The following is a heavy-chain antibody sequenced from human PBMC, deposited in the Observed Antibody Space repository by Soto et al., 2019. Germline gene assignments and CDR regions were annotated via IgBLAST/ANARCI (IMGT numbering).Heavy chain of an antibody. Sequence: NPSETLSLTCTVSGGSISSYYWSWIRQPPGKGLEWIGYIYYSGSTNYNPSLKSRVTISVDTSKNQFSLKLSSVTAADTAVYYCARHKGGYCSSTSCPLDFDYWGQGTLVTVSS. CDR2: IYYSGST. V-gene: IGHV4-59*08. CDR3: ARHKGGYCSSTSCPLDFDY. J-gene: IGHJ4*02. CDR1: GGSISSYY. D-gene: IGHD2-2*01.